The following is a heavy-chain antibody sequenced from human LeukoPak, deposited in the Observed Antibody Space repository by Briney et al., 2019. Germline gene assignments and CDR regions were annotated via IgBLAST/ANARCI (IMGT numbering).Heavy chain of an antibody. CDR1: GFTFSTYW. V-gene: IGHV3-7*01. Sequence: GGSLRLSCEASGFTFSTYWMAWVRQAPGKGLEGVANIKGDESARHQADSVKGRFTISRDNAKKSVYLQMRSLRGEDTAVYYCARDVGGSLDYWGQGTLVTVSS. J-gene: IGHJ4*02. CDR2: IKGDESAR. CDR3: ARDVGGSLDY. D-gene: IGHD1-26*01.